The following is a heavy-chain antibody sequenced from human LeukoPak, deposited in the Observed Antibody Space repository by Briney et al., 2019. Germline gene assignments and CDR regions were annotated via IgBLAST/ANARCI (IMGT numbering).Heavy chain of an antibody. CDR1: GFTFSSYG. D-gene: IGHD3-10*01. J-gene: IGHJ4*02. Sequence: GGSQRLSCAASGFTFSSYGMSWVRQAPGKGLEWVSAISGSGGSTYYADSVKGRFTISRDNSKNTLYLQMNSLRAEDTAVYYCAKSFGEFPNQDGGQGTLVTVSS. CDR2: ISGSGGST. CDR3: AKSFGEFPNQD. V-gene: IGHV3-23*01.